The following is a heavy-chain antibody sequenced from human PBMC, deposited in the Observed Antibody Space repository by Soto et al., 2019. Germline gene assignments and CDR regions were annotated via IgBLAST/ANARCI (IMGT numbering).Heavy chain of an antibody. CDR3: ARDGYGSGYDRGSGWYFDY. J-gene: IGHJ4*02. D-gene: IGHD5-12*01. V-gene: IGHV1-18*01. Sequence: ASVKVSCKASGYTFTSYGISWVRQAPGQGLEWMGWISAYNGNTNYAQKLQGRVTMTTDTSTSTAYMELRSLRSDDTAVYYCARDGYGSGYDRGSGWYFDYWGQGTLGTVSS. CDR2: ISAYNGNT. CDR1: GYTFTSYG.